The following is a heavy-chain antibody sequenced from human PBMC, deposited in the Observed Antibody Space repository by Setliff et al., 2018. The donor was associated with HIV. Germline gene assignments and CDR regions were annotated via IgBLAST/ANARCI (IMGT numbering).Heavy chain of an antibody. CDR1: GFTFSSYA. CDR2: ISSSGAVT. V-gene: IGHV3-23*01. CDR3: ARGHYFKDV. Sequence: GGSLRLSCAASGFTFSSYAMNWVRQAPGKGLEWVSGISSSGAVTYYVGFVKGRFTISRDKSKNTLYLQMNSLRAEDTAVYHCARGHYFKDVWGQGTTVTVSS. J-gene: IGHJ6*02. D-gene: IGHD3-22*01.